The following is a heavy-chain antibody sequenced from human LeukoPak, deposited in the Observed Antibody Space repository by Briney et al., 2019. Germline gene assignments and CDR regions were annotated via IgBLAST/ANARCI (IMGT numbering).Heavy chain of an antibody. J-gene: IGHJ5*02. CDR2: INHSGST. Sequence: SETLSLTCAVYGGSFSGYYWSWIRQPPGKGLEWIGEINHSGSTNYNPSLKSRVTISVDRSKNQFSLKLSSVTAADTAVYYCARGGPIENWFDPWGQGTLVTVSS. V-gene: IGHV4-34*01. CDR3: ARGGPIENWFDP. D-gene: IGHD1-26*01. CDR1: GGSFSGYY.